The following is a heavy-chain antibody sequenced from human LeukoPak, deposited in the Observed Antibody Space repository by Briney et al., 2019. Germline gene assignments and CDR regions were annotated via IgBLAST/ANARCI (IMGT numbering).Heavy chain of an antibody. Sequence: PGGSLRLSCAASGFTFSSYAMSWVRQAPGKGLEWVSAISGSGGSTYYADSVKGRFTISRDNSKNTLYLQMNSLRAEDTAVYYCAQGYYYHGSGSYKSDAFDIWGQGTMVTVSS. CDR3: AQGYYYHGSGSYKSDAFDI. V-gene: IGHV3-23*01. D-gene: IGHD3-10*01. CDR1: GFTFSSYA. J-gene: IGHJ3*02. CDR2: ISGSGGST.